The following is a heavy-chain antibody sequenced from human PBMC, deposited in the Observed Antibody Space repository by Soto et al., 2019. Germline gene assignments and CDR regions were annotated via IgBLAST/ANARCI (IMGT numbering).Heavy chain of an antibody. CDR2: IYHSGST. V-gene: IGHV4-30-2*01. CDR3: ARVPTP. CDR1: GGSISSGGYS. J-gene: IGHJ5*02. Sequence: SETLYLTCAVSGGSISSGGYSWSWIRQPPGKGLEWIGYIYHSGSTYYNPSLKSRVTISVDRSKNQFSLKLSSMTAADTAVYYCARVPTPWGQGTLVTVSS.